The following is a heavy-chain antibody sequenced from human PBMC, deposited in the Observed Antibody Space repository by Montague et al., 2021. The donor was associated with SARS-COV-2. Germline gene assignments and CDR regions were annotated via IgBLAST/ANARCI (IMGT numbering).Heavy chain of an antibody. V-gene: IGHV4-59*01. J-gene: IGHJ4*02. CDR3: ARRALGYCSGGSCYSGFDY. Sequence: SQTLSLTCTVSGGSISSYYWSWIRQPPGKGLEWIGYIYYSGSTNYNPSLKSRVTISVDTSKNQFSLKLSSVTAADTAVYYCARRALGYCSGGSCYSGFDYWGQGTLVTVSS. CDR1: GGSISSYY. D-gene: IGHD2-15*01. CDR2: IYYSGST.